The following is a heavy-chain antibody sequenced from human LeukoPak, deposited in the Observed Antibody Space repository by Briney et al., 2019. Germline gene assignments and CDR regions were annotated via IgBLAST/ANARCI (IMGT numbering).Heavy chain of an antibody. CDR1: GFTFSSYA. CDR3: TRDKLELRQFDY. V-gene: IGHV3-15*01. D-gene: IGHD1-26*01. J-gene: IGHJ4*02. CDR2: IKSKPDGGAI. Sequence: GGSLRLSCAASGFTFSSYAMSWVRQAPGKGLEWVGRIKSKPDGGAIDYAAPVKGRFIISRDDSKDMLYLQMNSLKTEDTGVYYCTRDKLELRQFDYWGQGTLVTVSS.